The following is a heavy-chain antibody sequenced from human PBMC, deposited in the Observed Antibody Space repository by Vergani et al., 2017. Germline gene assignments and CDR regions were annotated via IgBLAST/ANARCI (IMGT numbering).Heavy chain of an antibody. CDR3: ARGDYGILTGYRY. V-gene: IGHV1-46*03. Sequence: VQVVQSGAEVKQSGASVKVSCKTSGYTFSNYYMHCVRQAPGQGLEWMGIINPSGGHTNYAQKFQGRVTMTRDTSTSTVYMELSSLRSEDTAIYYCARGDYGILTGYRYWGKGTLVTVSA. CDR1: GYTFSNYY. J-gene: IGHJ4*02. D-gene: IGHD3-9*01. CDR2: INPSGGHT.